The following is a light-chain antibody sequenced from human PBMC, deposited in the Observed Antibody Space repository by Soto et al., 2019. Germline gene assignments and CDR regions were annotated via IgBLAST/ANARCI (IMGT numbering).Light chain of an antibody. V-gene: IGLV1-40*01. J-gene: IGLJ1*01. Sequence: QSVLTQPPSVSGAPGQRVTISCTGSISNIGAGYDVHWYQQLPGTAPKLLIYGNSNRPSGVPDRFSGSKSGTSASLAITGLQAEDEADYYCQSYTSSVTLMVFGTGTKLTVL. CDR2: GNS. CDR1: ISNIGAGYD. CDR3: QSYTSSVTLMV.